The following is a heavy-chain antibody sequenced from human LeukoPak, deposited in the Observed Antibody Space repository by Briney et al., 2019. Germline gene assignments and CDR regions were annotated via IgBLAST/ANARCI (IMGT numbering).Heavy chain of an antibody. Sequence: QPGRSLRLSCAASGFTFSSYGMHWVRQAPGKGLEWVAVISYDGSNKYYADSVKGRFTISRDNSKNTLYLQMNSLRAEDTAVYYCAKAQGGSYRTGFDYWGQGTLVTVSS. CDR1: GFTFSSYG. CDR3: AKAQGGSYRTGFDY. CDR2: ISYDGSNK. D-gene: IGHD1-26*01. V-gene: IGHV3-30*18. J-gene: IGHJ4*02.